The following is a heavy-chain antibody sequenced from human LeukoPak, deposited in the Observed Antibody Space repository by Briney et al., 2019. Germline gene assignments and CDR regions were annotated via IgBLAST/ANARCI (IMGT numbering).Heavy chain of an antibody. Sequence: SETLSLTCTDSGGSISSYYWSWIRQPPGKGLEWIGYIYYSGSTNYNPSLKSRVTISVDTSKNQFSLKLSSVTAADTAVYYCARSQKRYCSSTSCHRYYYYYYMDVWGKGTTVTISS. D-gene: IGHD2-2*02. CDR3: ARSQKRYCSSTSCHRYYYYYYMDV. CDR1: GGSISSYY. CDR2: IYYSGST. V-gene: IGHV4-59*12. J-gene: IGHJ6*03.